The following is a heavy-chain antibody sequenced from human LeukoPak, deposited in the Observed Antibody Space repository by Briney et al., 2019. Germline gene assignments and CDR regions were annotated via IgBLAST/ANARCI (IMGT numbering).Heavy chain of an antibody. CDR2: IWYDGSNK. D-gene: IGHD5-18*01. Sequence: QPGRSLRLSCAASGFTFSSYGMHWVRQAPGKGLEWVAVIWYDGSNKYYADSVKGRFTISRDNSKNTLYLQTNSLRAEDTAVYYCARDHEGYSYAVTGGMDVWGQGTTVTVSS. J-gene: IGHJ6*02. CDR1: GFTFSSYG. CDR3: ARDHEGYSYAVTGGMDV. V-gene: IGHV3-33*01.